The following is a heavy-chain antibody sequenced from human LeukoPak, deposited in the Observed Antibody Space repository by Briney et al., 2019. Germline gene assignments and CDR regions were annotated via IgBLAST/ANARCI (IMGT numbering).Heavy chain of an antibody. V-gene: IGHV3-11*04. CDR2: ISSSGSTI. CDR3: ARDGAPYYYYYYMDV. J-gene: IGHJ6*03. CDR1: GFAFSDYY. D-gene: IGHD3-16*01. Sequence: KPGGSLRLSCAASGFAFSDYYMSWIRQAPGKGLEWVSYISSSGSTIYYADSVKGRFTISRGNAKNSLYLQMNSLRAEDTAVYYCARDGAPYYYYYYMDVWGKGTTVTVSS.